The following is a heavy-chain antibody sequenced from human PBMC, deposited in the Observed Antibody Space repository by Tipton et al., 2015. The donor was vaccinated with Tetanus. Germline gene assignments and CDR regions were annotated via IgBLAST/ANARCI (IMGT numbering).Heavy chain of an antibody. D-gene: IGHD2-8*01. Sequence: QLVQSGGEVKKPRESLKISCKGSGYIFNNYWIGWVRQKPGKGLEWMGIIYPGDSDTRYSPSFHGQVTISVDKSINTAYLQWSSLKASDTSMFYCARAHCTDGVCNFDFWGQGALVTVAS. J-gene: IGHJ4*02. CDR2: IYPGDSDT. CDR1: GYIFNNYW. V-gene: IGHV5-51*01. CDR3: ARAHCTDGVCNFDF.